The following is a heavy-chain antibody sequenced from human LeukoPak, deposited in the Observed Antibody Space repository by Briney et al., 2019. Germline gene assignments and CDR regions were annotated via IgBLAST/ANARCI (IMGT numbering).Heavy chain of an antibody. D-gene: IGHD2-2*01. J-gene: IGHJ4*02. V-gene: IGHV3-23*01. CDR2: ISGSGGST. Sequence: PGGSLRLSCAASGFTFSSDAMSWVRQAPGKGLEWVSAISGSGGSTYYADSVKGRFTISRDNSKNTLYLQMNSLRAEDTAVYYCAKGYCSSTSCLIFDYWGQGTLVTVSS. CDR3: AKGYCSSTSCLIFDY. CDR1: GFTFSSDA.